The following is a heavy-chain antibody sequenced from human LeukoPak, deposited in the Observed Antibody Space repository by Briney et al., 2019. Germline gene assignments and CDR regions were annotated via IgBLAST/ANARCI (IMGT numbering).Heavy chain of an antibody. V-gene: IGHV3-9*03. Sequence: GGSLRLSCAASGFTFDDYAMHWARQAPGKGLEWVSGISWNSGSIGYADSVKGRFTISRDNAKNSLYLQMNSLRAEDMALYYCARVEYYDILTGYYPPHFDYWGQGTMVIVSS. CDR2: ISWNSGSI. CDR3: ARVEYYDILTGYYPPHFDY. CDR1: GFTFDDYA. J-gene: IGHJ4*02. D-gene: IGHD3-9*01.